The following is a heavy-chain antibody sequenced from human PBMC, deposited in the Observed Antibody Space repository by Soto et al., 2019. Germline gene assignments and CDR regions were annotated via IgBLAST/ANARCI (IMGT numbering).Heavy chain of an antibody. CDR3: VDCGSSALDY. CDR2: MYFGGSF. D-gene: IGHD1-26*01. J-gene: IGHJ4*02. V-gene: IGHV4-59*02. CDR1: GASVNTGY. Sequence: SETLSLTCIVSGASVNTGYWSWIRQPPGKGLEWIGFMYFGGSFNYNPSLTSRVTISVETSKNQFSMKVTSVTAADTAVYYCVDCGSSALDYWGQGALVTVSS.